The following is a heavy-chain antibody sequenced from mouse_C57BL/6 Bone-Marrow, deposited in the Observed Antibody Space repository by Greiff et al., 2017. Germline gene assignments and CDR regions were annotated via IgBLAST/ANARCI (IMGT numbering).Heavy chain of an antibody. CDR2: ISYDGSN. CDR3: ARDYGIHYAIDY. V-gene: IGHV3-6*01. Sequence: DVHLVEPGPGLVKPSQSLSLTCSVTGYSITSGYYWNWIRQSPGNKLEWMGYISYDGSNNYNPTLKNRISITRDTSKNQFFLKLNSVTTEDTATYYCARDYGIHYAIDYWGQGTSVTVSS. D-gene: IGHD1-1*01. J-gene: IGHJ4*01. CDR1: GYSITSGYY.